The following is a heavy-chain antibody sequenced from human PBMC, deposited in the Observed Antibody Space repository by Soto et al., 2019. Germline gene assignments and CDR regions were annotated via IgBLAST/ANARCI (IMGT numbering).Heavy chain of an antibody. CDR3: AKDRRQLSALDM. Sequence: AVGSLRLSCAASGFSFSSYGMHWVRQAPGRGLEWVTVISNDGNRKYYGESVKGRFSVSRDNDKDTLYLQMNGLRPEDTGVYYCAKDRRQLSALDMWGQGTTVTVSS. V-gene: IGHV3-30*18. D-gene: IGHD6-6*01. J-gene: IGHJ3*02. CDR2: ISNDGNRK. CDR1: GFSFSSYG.